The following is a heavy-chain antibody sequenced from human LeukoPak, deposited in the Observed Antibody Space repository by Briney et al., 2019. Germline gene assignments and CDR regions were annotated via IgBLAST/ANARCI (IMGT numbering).Heavy chain of an antibody. CDR1: GYSFTTFW. J-gene: IGHJ4*02. CDR3: ASTLSLTSSYYFDF. CDR2: IYPGDSDS. D-gene: IGHD6-13*01. V-gene: IGHV5-51*01. Sequence: GESLKISCKGSGYSFTTFWIVWVRQMPGKGLEWMGIIYPGDSDSSYGPSFQGQVTISADKSSSTAYLQWRSLKASDTAMYYCASTLSLTSSYYFDFWGQGTLVTVSS.